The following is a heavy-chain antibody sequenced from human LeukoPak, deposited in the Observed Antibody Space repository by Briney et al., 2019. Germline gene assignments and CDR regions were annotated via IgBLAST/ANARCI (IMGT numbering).Heavy chain of an antibody. CDR3: TRGGGGSFPHY. CDR2: IYSGGST. D-gene: IGHD2-21*01. Sequence: PGGSLRLSCAASGFTVSSNFLSWVRQPPEKGLEWVSDIYSGGSTYYADSVKGRFTISRDNSKNTLHLQMNSLRAEDTAVYYCTRGGGGSFPHYWGQGTLVTVSS. V-gene: IGHV3-53*05. CDR1: GFTVSSNF. J-gene: IGHJ4*02.